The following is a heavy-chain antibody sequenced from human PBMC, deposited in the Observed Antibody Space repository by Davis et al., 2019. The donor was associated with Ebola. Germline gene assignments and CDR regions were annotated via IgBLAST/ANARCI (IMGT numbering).Heavy chain of an antibody. J-gene: IGHJ6*02. CDR3: VRGSNGWSGMDV. V-gene: IGHV3-74*01. D-gene: IGHD6-19*01. CDR1: EFIFSDYW. Sequence: PGGSLRLSCVASEFIFSDYWMYWLRQDPGEGLVWVSRINGYATATNYADSVKGRFTTSRDNARNTLYLQMNSLRPEDTAVYYCVRGSNGWSGMDVWGQGTTVTVSS. CDR2: INGYATAT.